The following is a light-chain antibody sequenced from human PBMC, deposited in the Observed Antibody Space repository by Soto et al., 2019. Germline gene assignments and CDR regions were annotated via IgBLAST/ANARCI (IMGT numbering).Light chain of an antibody. CDR2: DVR. J-gene: IGLJ2*01. Sequence: QSVLTQPASVSGSPGQSITFSCTGTSSDVGAFNFVSWYQQHPGKAPKLVIYDVRHRPSGVSDRFSGSKSGNTASLTIYGLQAEDEADYYCTSHTTTSPPVLFGGGTKVTVL. V-gene: IGLV2-14*03. CDR1: SSDVGAFNF. CDR3: TSHTTTSPPVL.